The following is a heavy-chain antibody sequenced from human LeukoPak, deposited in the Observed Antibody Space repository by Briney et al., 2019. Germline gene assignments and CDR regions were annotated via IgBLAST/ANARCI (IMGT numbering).Heavy chain of an antibody. Sequence: PSETLSLTCAVSGGSISSGGYYWSWIRQHPGKGLEWIGYIYYSGSTFYNPSLKSRVTISVDTSKNQFSLQLSSVTAADTAMYYCARDSGTYYGPFDYWGQGTLVTVSS. J-gene: IGHJ4*02. V-gene: IGHV4-31*11. CDR2: IYYSGST. CDR1: GGSISSGGYY. D-gene: IGHD1-26*01. CDR3: ARDSGTYYGPFDY.